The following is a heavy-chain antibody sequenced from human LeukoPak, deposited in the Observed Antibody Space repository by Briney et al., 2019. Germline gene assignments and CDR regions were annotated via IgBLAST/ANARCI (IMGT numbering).Heavy chain of an antibody. Sequence: GGSLRLSCAASGFTFSSYAMSWVRQAPGKGLEWVSAISGSGGSTYYADSVKGRFTISRDNSKNTLYLHMNSLRAEDTAVYYCAKVHITMIVVVITVFDYWGQGTLVTVSS. V-gene: IGHV3-23*01. CDR1: GFTFSSYA. D-gene: IGHD3-22*01. J-gene: IGHJ4*02. CDR2: ISGSGGST. CDR3: AKVHITMIVVVITVFDY.